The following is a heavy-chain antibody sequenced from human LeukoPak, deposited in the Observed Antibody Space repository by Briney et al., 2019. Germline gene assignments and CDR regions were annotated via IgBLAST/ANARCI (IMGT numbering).Heavy chain of an antibody. CDR3: ARSRYDYIWGIDY. CDR2: ISVSGNT. CDR1: GFTLSSYA. J-gene: IGHJ4*02. Sequence: GGSLRLSCAASGFTLSSYAMSWVRQGPGKGLEWVSAISVSGNTYHADSVKGRFTISRDSYKNTLYLQMNSLRDEDTAVFYCARSRYDYIWGIDYWGQGTLVTISS. V-gene: IGHV3-23*01. D-gene: IGHD3-16*01.